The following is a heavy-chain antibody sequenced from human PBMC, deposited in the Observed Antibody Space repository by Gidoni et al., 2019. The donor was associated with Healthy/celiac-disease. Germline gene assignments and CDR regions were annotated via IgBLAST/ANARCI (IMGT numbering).Heavy chain of an antibody. Sequence: QVQLVESGGGVVQPGRSLRLSCAASGFTFSSYPMHWVRQAPAQGLEWVAVISYDGSNKYYADSVKGRFTISRDNSKNTLYLQMNSLRAEETAVYYCARDFQAYYYGSGSSFDYWGQGTLVTVSS. D-gene: IGHD3-10*01. CDR3: ARDFQAYYYGSGSSFDY. CDR1: GFTFSSYP. CDR2: ISYDGSNK. V-gene: IGHV3-30*04. J-gene: IGHJ4*02.